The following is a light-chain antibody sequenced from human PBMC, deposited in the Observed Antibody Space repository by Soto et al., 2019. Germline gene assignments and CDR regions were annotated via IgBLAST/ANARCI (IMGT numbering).Light chain of an antibody. CDR3: QTWGTGIRV. CDR1: SGHSSYA. J-gene: IGLJ1*01. V-gene: IGLV4-69*01. CDR2: INSDGSH. Sequence: QSVLTQSPSASASLGASVKFICTRSSGHSSYAIAWHQQQPEKGPRYLMKINSDGSHSKGDGIPDRFSGSSSGAERYLTSSSLQSEDEADYYCQTWGTGIRVFGTGTKLTVL.